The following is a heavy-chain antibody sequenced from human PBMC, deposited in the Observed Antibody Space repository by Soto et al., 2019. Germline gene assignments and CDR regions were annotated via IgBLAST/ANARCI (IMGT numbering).Heavy chain of an antibody. Sequence: SETLSLTCSVSRGSISSYYWGWVRQPPGKGLEWIGFIHRTGSTKYNPSLESRVTISVDTSQNQLSLRLSSVTAADTAVYYCARESAGSGKNNWFDPWGQGILVTVSS. J-gene: IGHJ5*02. CDR3: ARESAGSGKNNWFDP. CDR1: RGSISSYY. D-gene: IGHD3-10*01. V-gene: IGHV4-59*01. CDR2: IHRTGST.